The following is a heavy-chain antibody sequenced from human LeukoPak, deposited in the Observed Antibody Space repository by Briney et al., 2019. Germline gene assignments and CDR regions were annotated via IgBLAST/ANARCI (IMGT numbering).Heavy chain of an antibody. J-gene: IGHJ3*02. D-gene: IGHD2-2*01. CDR1: GFTFSSYG. CDR3: ARAESRQLLFRGRLGAFDI. CDR2: IWYDGSNK. V-gene: IGHV3-33*01. Sequence: GGSLRLSCAASGFTFSSYGMHWVRQAPGKGLEWVAVIWYDGSNKYYADSVKGRFTISRDNPKITLYLQMSSLRAEDTAVYYCARAESRQLLFRGRLGAFDIWGQGTMVTVSS.